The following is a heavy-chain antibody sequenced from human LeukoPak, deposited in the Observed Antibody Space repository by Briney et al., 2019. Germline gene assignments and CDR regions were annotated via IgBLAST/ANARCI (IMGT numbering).Heavy chain of an antibody. V-gene: IGHV4-34*01. CDR1: DGSFSGYY. J-gene: IGHJ3*02. Sequence: SETLSLTCAVYDGSFSGYYWSWIRQPPGKGLKWIGEINHSGSTNYNPSLKSRVTISVDTSKNQFSLKLSSVTAADTAVYYCARGAGLLLWFGESRAFDIWGQGTMVTVSS. D-gene: IGHD3-10*01. CDR2: INHSGST. CDR3: ARGAGLLLWFGESRAFDI.